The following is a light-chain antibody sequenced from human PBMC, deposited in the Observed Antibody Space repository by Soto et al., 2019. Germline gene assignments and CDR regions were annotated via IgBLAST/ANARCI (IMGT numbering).Light chain of an antibody. Sequence: VVTQSPGTLSLSPGGSATLSCRASQNINNNYLAWYQHKPGQAPRLLMYDASLRATVVPDRFRGSGSGTDLPLTTTRLEPDDSAVYYCQQHGISHITFGQGTRLEI. CDR3: QQHGISHIT. CDR1: QNINNNY. CDR2: DAS. V-gene: IGKV3-20*01. J-gene: IGKJ5*01.